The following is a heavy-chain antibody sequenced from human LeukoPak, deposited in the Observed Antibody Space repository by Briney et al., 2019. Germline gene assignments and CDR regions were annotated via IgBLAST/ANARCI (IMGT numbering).Heavy chain of an antibody. Sequence: GGSLRPSCAVSGFTFSSSGMHWVRQAPGRGLEWVAFVRTDENHKDYADSVKGRFTISRDNSKNTLYLQVNSLRPEDTAVYYCAKDNDYAIWGQGTLVTVSS. CDR3: AKDNDYAI. V-gene: IGHV3-30*02. J-gene: IGHJ3*02. CDR2: VRTDENHK. D-gene: IGHD5-12*01. CDR1: GFTFSSSG.